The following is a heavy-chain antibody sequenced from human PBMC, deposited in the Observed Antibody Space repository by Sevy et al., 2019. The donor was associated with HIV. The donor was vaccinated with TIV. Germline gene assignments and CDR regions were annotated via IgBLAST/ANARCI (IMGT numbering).Heavy chain of an antibody. CDR2: IWFDGSNT. J-gene: IGHJ4*01. CDR1: GFTFSSFG. V-gene: IGHV3-33*01. D-gene: IGHD4-17*01. CDR3: ARDLEFYDSGDYGPAFMPDF. Sequence: GGSLRLSCAASGFTFSSFGMHWVRQAPGKGLEWVAVIWFDGSNTYYANSVKGRFTISRDIAKNTLHLQMNRLRAEDTAVYYCARDLEFYDSGDYGPAFMPDFWGHGTLVTVSS.